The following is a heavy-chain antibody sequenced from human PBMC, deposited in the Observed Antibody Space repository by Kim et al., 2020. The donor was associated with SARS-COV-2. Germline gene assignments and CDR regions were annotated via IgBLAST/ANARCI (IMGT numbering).Heavy chain of an antibody. CDR1: GYTFTSYD. CDR2: MNPNSGNT. J-gene: IGHJ4*02. D-gene: IGHD5-12*01. V-gene: IGHV1-8*01. CDR3: ARGFSGYDPTDD. Sequence: ASVKVSCKASGYTFTSYDINWVRQATGQGLEWMGWMNPNSGNTGYAQKLQGRVTMTSNTSISTAYMELSSLRSEDTAVYFCARGFSGYDPTDDWGQGTLVTVSS.